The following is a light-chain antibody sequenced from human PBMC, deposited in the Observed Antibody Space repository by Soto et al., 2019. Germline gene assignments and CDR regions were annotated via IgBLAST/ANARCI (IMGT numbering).Light chain of an antibody. CDR1: QSISNW. V-gene: IGKV1-5*02. Sequence: DIHMTQSPSTLSASAGDRVTIICRASQSISNWLAWYQQKPGKAPKLLIFDASSLASGVPSRFSGTGSGTEFTLTSHSLQHDDFATYYWQQFNSHPTFGGGTQVEIK. J-gene: IGKJ4*01. CDR3: QQFNSHPT. CDR2: DAS.